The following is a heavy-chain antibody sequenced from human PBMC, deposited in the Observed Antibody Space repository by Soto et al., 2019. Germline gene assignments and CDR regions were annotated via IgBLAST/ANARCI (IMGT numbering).Heavy chain of an antibody. D-gene: IGHD2-15*01. CDR2: IIPILGIA. J-gene: IGHJ5*02. V-gene: IGHV1-69*02. CDR3: AIMSGSWDWFDP. Sequence: QVQLVQSGAEVKKPGSSVKVSCKASGGTFSSYTISWVRQAPGQGLEWMGRIIPILGIANYAQKFQGRVTITADKSTSTAYMELSSLRSEDTAVYYFAIMSGSWDWFDPWGQGTLVTVSS. CDR1: GGTFSSYT.